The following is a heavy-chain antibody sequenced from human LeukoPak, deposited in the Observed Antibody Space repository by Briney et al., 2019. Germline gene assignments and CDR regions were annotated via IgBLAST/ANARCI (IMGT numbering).Heavy chain of an antibody. CDR1: GFTFSSYW. Sequence: GGSLRLSCSASGFTFSSYWMSWVRQAPGKGLEWVANIKQDGSEKYYVDSVKGRFTISRDNAKNSLYLHMNSLRAEDTAVYYCARDLAVSIYFDYWGQGTLVTVSS. CDR3: ARDLAVSIYFDY. V-gene: IGHV3-7*01. CDR2: IKQDGSEK. J-gene: IGHJ4*02. D-gene: IGHD3-16*01.